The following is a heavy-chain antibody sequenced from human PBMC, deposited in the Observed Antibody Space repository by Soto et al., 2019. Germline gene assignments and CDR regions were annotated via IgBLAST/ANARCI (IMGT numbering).Heavy chain of an antibody. Sequence: SETLSLTCTVSVASINSAAYYLSWIRQRAGEGLEWIGFISYSGYTFQNPSLKSRLLLSVATSKNQFSLELSFVTAADTAVYYCARGPTPSWSSYRFSYFDSWG. D-gene: IGHD3-16*02. CDR3: ARGPTPSWSSYRFSYFDS. V-gene: IGHV4-31*03. CDR2: ISYSGYT. J-gene: IGHJ4*01. CDR1: VASINSAAYY.